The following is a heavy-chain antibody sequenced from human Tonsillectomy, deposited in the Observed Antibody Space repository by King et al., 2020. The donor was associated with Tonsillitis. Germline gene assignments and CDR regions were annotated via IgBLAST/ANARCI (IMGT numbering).Heavy chain of an antibody. Sequence: VQLVESGGGLVQPGGSLRLSCAASGFTFSSYSMHWVRPAPGKGLGYVSSISSIGGSTYYANPVKGIFTISQYNSKNTLYLQMGSLRAEDMAVYYCAGPNYDTLDAFDIWGQGTMVTVSS. CDR3: AGPNYDTLDAFDI. J-gene: IGHJ3*02. CDR1: GFTFSSYS. V-gene: IGHV3-64*01. D-gene: IGHD3-22*01. CDR2: ISSIGGST.